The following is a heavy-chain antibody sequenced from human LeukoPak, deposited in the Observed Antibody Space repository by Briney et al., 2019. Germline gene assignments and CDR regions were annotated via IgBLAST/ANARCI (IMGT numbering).Heavy chain of an antibody. D-gene: IGHD5-18*01. CDR1: GYSISSGYY. CDR2: IDHSGST. CDR3: ARDRRYSYGYYYYYYMDV. J-gene: IGHJ6*03. Sequence: SETLSLTCTVSGYSISSGYYWGWIRQPPGKGLEWTGSIDHSGSTYYNPSLKSRITISVDTSKNQFSLKLSSVTAADTAVYYCARDRRYSYGYYYYYYMDVWGKGTTVTISS. V-gene: IGHV4-38-2*02.